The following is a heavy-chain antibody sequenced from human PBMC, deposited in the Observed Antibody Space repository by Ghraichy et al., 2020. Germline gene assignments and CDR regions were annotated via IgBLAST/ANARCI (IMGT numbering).Heavy chain of an antibody. Sequence: SETLSLTCAVYGGSFSGYYWSWIRQPPGKGREWMGEVNHSGSTNYNPSLKSRVTISVDTSKNQFSLKLSSVTAADTAVYYCARAPQPSALRGWFNYYYMDVWGKGTTVTVSS. V-gene: IGHV4-34*01. CDR3: ARAPQPSALRGWFNYYYMDV. D-gene: IGHD5-12*01. J-gene: IGHJ6*03. CDR1: GGSFSGYY. CDR2: VNHSGST.